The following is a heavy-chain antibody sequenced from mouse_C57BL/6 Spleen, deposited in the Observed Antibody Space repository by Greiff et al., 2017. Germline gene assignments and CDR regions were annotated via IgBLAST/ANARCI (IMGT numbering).Heavy chain of an antibody. Sequence: EVQLVESGGGLVKPGGSLKLSCAASGFTFSGYGMPWVRQAPEKGLEWVADISSGSSTTYYADTVKGRFTISRDNADNTLFLQMTSLRSEDTAMYYCARKARDAVVSHFGYRGQGTTLTVSS. D-gene: IGHD1-3*01. CDR3: ARKARDAVVSHFGY. J-gene: IGHJ2*01. CDR2: ISSGSSTT. CDR1: GFTFSGYG. V-gene: IGHV5-17*01.